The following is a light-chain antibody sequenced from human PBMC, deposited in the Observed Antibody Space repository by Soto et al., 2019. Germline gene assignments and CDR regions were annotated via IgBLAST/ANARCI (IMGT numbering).Light chain of an antibody. CDR3: SSFTSSHTGV. CDR2: EVS. CDR1: SSDVGGYNY. J-gene: IGLJ3*02. Sequence: QSALTQPASVFGSPGQSITISCTGTSSDVGGYNYVSWYQQHPGKAPKLMIYEVSNRPSGVSNRFSGSKSGNTASLTISGLQAEDEADYYCSSFTSSHTGVFGGGTKVTVL. V-gene: IGLV2-14*01.